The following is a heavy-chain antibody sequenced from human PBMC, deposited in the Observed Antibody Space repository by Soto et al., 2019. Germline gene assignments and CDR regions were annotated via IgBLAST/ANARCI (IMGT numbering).Heavy chain of an antibody. Sequence: PSQTLSLTCAVSGSLSSGLYSWTWIRQPPGKGLEWIGYIFDSGTTNYNPSLKSRVTISVDTSKKQFSLKLNSVTAADTAVYYCARDREAVAGHWYFDLWGRGTLVTVSS. D-gene: IGHD6-19*01. CDR3: ARDREAVAGHWYFDL. CDR1: GSLSSGLYS. J-gene: IGHJ2*01. V-gene: IGHV4-30-2*01. CDR2: IFDSGTT.